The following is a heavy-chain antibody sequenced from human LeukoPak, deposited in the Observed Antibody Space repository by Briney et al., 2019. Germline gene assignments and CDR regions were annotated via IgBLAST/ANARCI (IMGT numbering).Heavy chain of an antibody. V-gene: IGHV4-59*12. CDR1: GGSISSYY. J-gene: IGHJ3*02. Sequence: SETLSLTCTVSGGSISSYYWSWIRQPPGKGLEWIGYIYYSGSTYYNPSLKSRVTISVDTSKNQFSLKLSSVTAADTAVYYCARDYRIVVVPAVIDAFDIWGQGTMVTVSS. CDR2: IYYSGST. CDR3: ARDYRIVVVPAVIDAFDI. D-gene: IGHD2-2*01.